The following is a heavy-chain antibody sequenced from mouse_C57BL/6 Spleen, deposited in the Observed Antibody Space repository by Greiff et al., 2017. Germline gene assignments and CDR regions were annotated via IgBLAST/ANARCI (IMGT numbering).Heavy chain of an antibody. V-gene: IGHV1-76*01. Sequence: VQLQESGAELVRPGASVKLSCKASGYTFTDYYINWVKQRPGQGLEWIARIYPGSGNTYYNEKFKGKATLTADKSSSTAYMQPSSLTSEDSAVCFCARTAYWGQGTLVTVSA. CDR1: GYTFTDYY. CDR3: ARTAY. CDR2: IYPGSGNT. J-gene: IGHJ3*01.